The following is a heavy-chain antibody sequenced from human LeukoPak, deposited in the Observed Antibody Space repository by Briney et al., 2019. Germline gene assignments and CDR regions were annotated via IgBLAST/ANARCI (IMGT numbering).Heavy chain of an antibody. Sequence: GGSLRLSCAATGFIFSNYAMNWVRQAPGKGLEWVSAISGSGGYTYYVDSVRGRFTISRDNSKNTLYLQLNSLPAEDTDVYYCAKARDIVVVPAAMCALVVWGQGTTVTVCS. J-gene: IGHJ6*02. D-gene: IGHD2-2*01. CDR3: AKARDIVVVPAAMCALVV. CDR1: GFIFSNYA. CDR2: ISGSGGYT. V-gene: IGHV3-23*01.